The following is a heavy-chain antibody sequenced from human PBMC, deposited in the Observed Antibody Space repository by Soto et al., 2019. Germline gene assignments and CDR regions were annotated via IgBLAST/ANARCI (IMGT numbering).Heavy chain of an antibody. CDR2: ISNNGDNT. Sequence: EVQLLESGGGLIQPGGSLRLSCAASGFTFSSYAMSWVRQAPGKGLEWVSAISNNGDNTYYADSVKDRFTISRDDSKNTLYLQMNSLRAEDTAVYSCAKVAAQYSDNWYPAFDIWGQGTTVAVSS. V-gene: IGHV3-23*01. CDR1: GFTFSSYA. D-gene: IGHD6-13*01. CDR3: AKVAAQYSDNWYPAFDI. J-gene: IGHJ3*02.